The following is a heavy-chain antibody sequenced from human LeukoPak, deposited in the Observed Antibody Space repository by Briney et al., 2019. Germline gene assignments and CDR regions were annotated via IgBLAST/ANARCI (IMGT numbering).Heavy chain of an antibody. J-gene: IGHJ4*02. CDR2: INPSGGST. V-gene: IGHV1-46*01. Sequence: GASVKVSCKASGYTFTSYYMHWVRQAPGQGLEWMGIINPSGGSTSYAQKFQGRVTMTRDTSTSTVYMELSSLRSEDTAVYYCARGGNIAAAGTWGSGPTFDYWGQGTLVTVSS. CDR1: GYTFTSYY. CDR3: ARGGNIAAAGTWGSGPTFDY. D-gene: IGHD6-13*01.